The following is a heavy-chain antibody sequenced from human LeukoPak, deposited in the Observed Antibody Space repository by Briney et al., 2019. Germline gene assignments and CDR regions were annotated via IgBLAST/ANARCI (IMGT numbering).Heavy chain of an antibody. CDR2: INPNSGGT. J-gene: IGHJ4*02. CDR3: ARDPPEIYSSGWYGGY. Sequence: ASVKVSCKASGYTFTGYYMHWVRQAPGQGLEWMGWINPNSGGTSYAQKFQGRVTMTRDTSISTAYMELSRLRSDDTAVYYCARDPPEIYSSGWYGGYWGQGTLVTVSS. CDR1: GYTFTGYY. V-gene: IGHV1-2*02. D-gene: IGHD6-19*01.